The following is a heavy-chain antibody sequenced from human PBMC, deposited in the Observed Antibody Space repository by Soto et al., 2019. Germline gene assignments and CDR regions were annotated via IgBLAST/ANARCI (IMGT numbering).Heavy chain of an antibody. V-gene: IGHV3-74*01. CDR1: GFTFSSYW. J-gene: IGHJ4*02. CDR3: ASYGDYGY. Sequence: GGSLRLSCAASGFTFSSYWMHWVRQAPGKGRVWVSRINSDGSSTSYADSVKGRFTISRDNAKNTLYLQMNSLRAEDTAVYYCASYGDYGYWGQGTLVTVSS. CDR2: INSDGSST. D-gene: IGHD4-17*01.